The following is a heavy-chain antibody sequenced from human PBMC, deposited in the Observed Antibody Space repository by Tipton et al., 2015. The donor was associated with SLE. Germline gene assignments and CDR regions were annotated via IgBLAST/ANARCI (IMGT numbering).Heavy chain of an antibody. V-gene: IGHV4-61*09. Sequence: TLSLTCTVSGGSISSGSYYWSWIRQPAGKGLEWIGYIYSSGSTNSNPSLKSRVTISVDTSKNQFSLKLNSVTAADTAVYFCARGNYDSSGYYYFWDYWGQGALVTVSS. CDR1: GGSISSGSYY. CDR2: IYSSGST. D-gene: IGHD3-22*01. CDR3: ARGNYDSSGYYYFWDY. J-gene: IGHJ4*02.